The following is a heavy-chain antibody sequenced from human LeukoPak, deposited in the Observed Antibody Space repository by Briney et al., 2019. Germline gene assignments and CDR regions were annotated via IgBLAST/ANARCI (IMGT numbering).Heavy chain of an antibody. CDR3: AREGVAGSSWYLGFDP. D-gene: IGHD6-13*01. CDR1: GGSISSGSYY. V-gene: IGHV4-31*03. J-gene: IGHJ5*02. Sequence: SETLSLTCTVSGGSISSGSYYWSWIRQHPGRGLEWIVYIYYSGITYYNPSLKSRVTISVDTSKNQFSLKMSSVTAADTAVYYCAREGVAGSSWYLGFDPWGQGTLVTVSS. CDR2: IYYSGIT.